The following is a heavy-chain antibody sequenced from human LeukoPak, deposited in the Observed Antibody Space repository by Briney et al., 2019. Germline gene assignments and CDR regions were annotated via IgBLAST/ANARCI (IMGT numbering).Heavy chain of an antibody. CDR2: ITNDGDDT. J-gene: IGHJ4*02. D-gene: IGHD6-13*01. CDR3: ARPFTGYSVDY. Sequence: GGSLRLSCAASGLTFSNYAMSWVRQAPGKGLMWVSYITNDGDDTRYADSVKGRFTISRDNAKNMLYLQMDSLRVEDTAVYYCARPFTGYSVDYWGQGTLVTVSS. V-gene: IGHV3-74*01. CDR1: GLTFSNYA.